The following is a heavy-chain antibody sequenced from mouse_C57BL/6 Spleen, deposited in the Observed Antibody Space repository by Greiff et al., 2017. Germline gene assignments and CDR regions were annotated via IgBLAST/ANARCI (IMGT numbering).Heavy chain of an antibody. CDR2: IYPGDGDT. V-gene: IGHV1-82*01. CDR3: ARGHGSRGYFDV. J-gene: IGHJ1*03. D-gene: IGHD1-1*01. CDR1: GYAFSSSW. Sequence: QVQLQQSGPELVKPGASVKISCKASGYAFSSSWMNWVKQRPGKGLEWIGRIYPGDGDTNYNGKFKGKATLTVDTSSSTAYMQLSSLTSEDSAVYYCARGHGSRGYFDVWGTGTTVTVSS.